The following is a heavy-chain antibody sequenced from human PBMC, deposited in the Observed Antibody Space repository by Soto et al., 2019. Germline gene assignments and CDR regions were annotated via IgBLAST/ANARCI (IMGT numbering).Heavy chain of an antibody. Sequence: PGGSLILSCAASGFPFSTYAMSWVRQAPGKGLEWVSLISGSGDTTYYADSVKGRFTISRDNAKNTLYLQMNSLRAEDTAAYYCAKDMLQWLVVGHDAFGLWGQGTMVTVSS. CDR2: ISGSGDTT. CDR3: AKDMLQWLVVGHDAFGL. V-gene: IGHV3-23*01. CDR1: GFPFSTYA. J-gene: IGHJ3*01. D-gene: IGHD6-19*01.